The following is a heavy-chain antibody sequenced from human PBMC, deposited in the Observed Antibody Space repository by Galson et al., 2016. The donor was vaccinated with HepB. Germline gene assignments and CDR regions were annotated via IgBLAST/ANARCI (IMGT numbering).Heavy chain of an antibody. D-gene: IGHD6-13*01. CDR3: AGVGPSHTRSWTYYVDY. J-gene: IGHJ4*02. CDR2: VDYIGST. CDR1: GGSIRGYY. Sequence: SETLSLTCSVSGGSIRGYYWGWIRQPPGKGLEWMGYVDYIGSTNYNPSLKNRVIMSIDTPKNRFSLSLRAVTAADTAVYFCAGVGPSHTRSWTYYVDYWGQGSLGTVSS. V-gene: IGHV4-59*01.